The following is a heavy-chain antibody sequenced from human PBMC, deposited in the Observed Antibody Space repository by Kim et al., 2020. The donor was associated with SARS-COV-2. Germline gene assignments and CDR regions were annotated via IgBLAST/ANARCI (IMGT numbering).Heavy chain of an antibody. V-gene: IGHV1-2*06. D-gene: IGHD3-22*01. CDR2: INPNSGGT. CDR3: ARLITQGHYFDD. Sequence: ASVKVSCKASGYTFTGYYMHWVRQAPGQGLEWMGRINPNSGGTNYAQKFQGRVTMTRDTSISTAYMELSSLRSDDTAVYYCARLITQGHYFDDWGQGTLVTVSS. CDR1: GYTFTGYY. J-gene: IGHJ4*01.